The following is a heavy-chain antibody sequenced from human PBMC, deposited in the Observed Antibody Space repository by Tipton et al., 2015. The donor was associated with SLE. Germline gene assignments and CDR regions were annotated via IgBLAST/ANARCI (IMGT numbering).Heavy chain of an antibody. V-gene: IGHV3-21*01. J-gene: IGHJ4*02. CDR2: ISSGSTYI. CDR3: TRDALADDN. CDR1: GFNFGGYW. Sequence: SLRLSCVASGFNFGGYWMHWVRQVPGKGLEWVSAISSGSTYIDYTDSVKGRFTISRDNAANSLYLQMNSLRAEDTAVYYCTRDALADDNWGQGTLVTVSS.